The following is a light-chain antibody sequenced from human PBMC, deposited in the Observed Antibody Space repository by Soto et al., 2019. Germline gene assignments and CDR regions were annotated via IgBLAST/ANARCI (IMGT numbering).Light chain of an antibody. Sequence: EIVLTQSPGTLSLSPGERATLSCRASQNINSRYLAGYQQKPGQAPRLLIYVASSSPTGIPDRFSGSVSGTDFTFTISRLEPEEFAVYYCQQFRSSPEFTFGPGTKVDIK. J-gene: IGKJ3*01. V-gene: IGKV3-20*01. CDR2: VAS. CDR1: QNINSRY. CDR3: QQFRSSPEFT.